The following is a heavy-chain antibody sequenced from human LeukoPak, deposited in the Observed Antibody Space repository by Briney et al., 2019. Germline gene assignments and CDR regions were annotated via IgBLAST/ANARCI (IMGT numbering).Heavy chain of an antibody. Sequence: SSVKVSCKASGGTFSSYAISWVRQAPGQGLEWMGGIIPIFGTANYAQKFQGRVTITADESTSTAYMELSSLRSEDTAVYSCARGGTYGDFPFDYWGQGTLVTVSS. CDR2: IIPIFGTA. J-gene: IGHJ4*02. CDR1: GGTFSSYA. V-gene: IGHV1-69*01. CDR3: ARGGTYGDFPFDY. D-gene: IGHD4-17*01.